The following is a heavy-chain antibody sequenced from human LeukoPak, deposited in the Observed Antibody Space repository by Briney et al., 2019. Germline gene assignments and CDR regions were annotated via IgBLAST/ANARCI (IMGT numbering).Heavy chain of an antibody. Sequence: SETLSLTCTVSGGSISSGGYYWSWIRQHPGKGLEWIGYIYYSGSTYYNPSLKSRVTISVDTSKNQFSLKLSSVTAADTAVYYCARPSSDSSGYYYGGDWYFDLWGRGTLVTVSS. J-gene: IGHJ2*01. D-gene: IGHD3-22*01. CDR3: ARPSSDSSGYYYGGDWYFDL. CDR1: GGSISSGGYY. CDR2: IYYSGST. V-gene: IGHV4-31*03.